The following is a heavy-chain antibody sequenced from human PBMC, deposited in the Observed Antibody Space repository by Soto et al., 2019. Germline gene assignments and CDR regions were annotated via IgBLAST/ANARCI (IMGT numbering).Heavy chain of an antibody. CDR2: IIPIFGTA. Sequence: SVKVSCKASGGTFSSYAISWVRQAPGQGLEWVGGIIPIFGTANYAQKFQGRVTITADESTSTAYMELSSLRSEDTAVYYCANTEYSSSSCWFDPGGQGTLVTVSS. CDR1: GGTFSSYA. CDR3: ANTEYSSSSCWFDP. V-gene: IGHV1-69*13. J-gene: IGHJ5*02. D-gene: IGHD6-6*01.